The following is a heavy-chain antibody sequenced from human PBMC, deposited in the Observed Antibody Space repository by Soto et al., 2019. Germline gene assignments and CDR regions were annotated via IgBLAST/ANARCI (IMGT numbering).Heavy chain of an antibody. J-gene: IGHJ4*02. V-gene: IGHV2-26*01. CDR3: ARIRTDGGNRTFDY. D-gene: IGHD2-15*01. CDR1: GFSLSNARMG. Sequence: QVTLKESGPVLVNPTETLTLTCTVSGFSLSNARMGVSWIRQPPGKALEWLAHIFSNDEKSYSTSLKSRLTISKDTSKSQVVLTMTNMDPVDTATYYCARIRTDGGNRTFDYWGQGTLVTVSS. CDR2: IFSNDEK.